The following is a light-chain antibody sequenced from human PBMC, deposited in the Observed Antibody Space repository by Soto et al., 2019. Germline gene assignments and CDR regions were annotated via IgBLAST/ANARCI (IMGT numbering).Light chain of an antibody. J-gene: IGLJ3*02. CDR2: EVR. CDR3: SAYTAGSSLV. Sequence: QSALTQPASVSGSAGQSITISYSGTMRDVGAYNLVSWYQQHPGTAPKLIIYEVRNRPSGISSRFSGSRSGNTASLTISGLQPEDEGDYYFSAYTAGSSLVFGGGTKLT. V-gene: IGLV2-14*01. CDR1: MRDVGAYNL.